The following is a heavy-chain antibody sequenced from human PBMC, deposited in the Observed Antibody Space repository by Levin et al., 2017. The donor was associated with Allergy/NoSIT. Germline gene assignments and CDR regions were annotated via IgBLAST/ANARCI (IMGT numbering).Heavy chain of an antibody. V-gene: IGHV3-21*01. CDR2: ISSSSSYI. J-gene: IGHJ6*02. D-gene: IGHD2-2*01. Sequence: GESLKISCAASGFTFSSYSMNWVRQAPGKGLEWVSSISSSSSYIYYADSVKGRFTISRDNAKNSLYLQMNSLRAEDTAVYYCARDQLGYCSSTSCYEVNYYYGMDVWGQGTTVTVSS. CDR1: GFTFSSYS. CDR3: ARDQLGYCSSTSCYEVNYYYGMDV.